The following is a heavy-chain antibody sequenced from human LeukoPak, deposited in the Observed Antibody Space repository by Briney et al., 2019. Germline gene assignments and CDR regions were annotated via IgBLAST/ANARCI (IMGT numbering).Heavy chain of an antibody. J-gene: IGHJ6*02. V-gene: IGHV4-4*02. CDR2: IYHSGST. CDR3: ARDIAVAGPTGYGMDV. D-gene: IGHD6-19*01. CDR1: GGSISSSNW. Sequence: PSETLSLTCAVSGGSISSSNWWSWVRQPPGKGLEWIGEIYHSGSTNYNPSLKSRVTISVDTSKNQFSLKLSSVTAADTAVYYCARDIAVAGPTGYGMDVWGQGTTVTVSS.